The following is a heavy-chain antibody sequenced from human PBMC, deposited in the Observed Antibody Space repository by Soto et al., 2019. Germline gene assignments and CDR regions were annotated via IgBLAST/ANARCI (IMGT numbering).Heavy chain of an antibody. CDR2: ITSSSSTI. D-gene: IGHD3-22*01. J-gene: IGHJ4*02. CDR3: ASGSYYYDSSGFLDFAS. Sequence: HPGGSLRLSCAASGFTFSRDSMNWARQAPGKGLEWVSFITSSSSTIYYADSVKGRFTTSKDNAKNLLYLQMNSLRAEDTAVYYCASGSYYYDSSGFLDFASWGQGTLVTVSS. CDR1: GFTFSRDS. V-gene: IGHV3-48*01.